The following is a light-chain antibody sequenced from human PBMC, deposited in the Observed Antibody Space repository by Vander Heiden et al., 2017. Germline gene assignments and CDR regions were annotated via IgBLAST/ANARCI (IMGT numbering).Light chain of an antibody. Sequence: AIPLTQSPSPLSTSVGAGVTITCRASQGITSALAWYQQKPGKRPELLIYDATSLEAGVPLRFSGSGSGTEFTLTISSLQPEDAATYFCQQFSIYPRTFGQGTKLEIK. CDR2: DAT. V-gene: IGKV1-13*02. CDR1: QGITSA. J-gene: IGKJ2*01. CDR3: QQFSIYPRT.